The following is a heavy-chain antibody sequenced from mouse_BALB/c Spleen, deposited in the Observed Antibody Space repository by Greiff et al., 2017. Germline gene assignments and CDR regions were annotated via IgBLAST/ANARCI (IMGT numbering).Heavy chain of an antibody. V-gene: IGHV3-8*02. Sequence: EVQLKESGPSLVKPSQTLSLTCSVTGDSITSGYWNWIRKFPGNKLEYMGYISYSGSTYYNPSLKSRISITRDTSKNQYYLQLNSVTTEDTATYYCARSGYYGYGAMDYWGQGTSVTVSS. CDR3: ARSGYYGYGAMDY. CDR1: GDSITSGY. D-gene: IGHD1-2*01. CDR2: ISYSGST. J-gene: IGHJ4*01.